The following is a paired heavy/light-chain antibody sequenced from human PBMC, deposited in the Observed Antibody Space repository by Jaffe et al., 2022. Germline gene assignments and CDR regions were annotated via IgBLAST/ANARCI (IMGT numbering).Heavy chain of an antibody. V-gene: IGHV4-59*01. D-gene: IGHD1-26*01. Sequence: QVQLQESGPGLVKPSETLSLTCTVSGGSINNLYWSWIRQPPGKGLEWIGYIYFSGSTNYNPSLKSRVTISIDTSKSQFSLKLSSVTAADTAMYYCATERHTGSYYWFDPWGQGTLVTVSS. CDR1: GGSINNLY. CDR2: IYFSGST. CDR3: ATERHTGSYYWFDP. J-gene: IGHJ5*02.
Light chain of an antibody. J-gene: IGKJ3*01. Sequence: DIQMTQSPSSVSASVGDRVTITCRASHGISSWLAWYQQKPGKAPKLLIYAASSLQSGVPSRFSGSGSGTDFTLTISSLQPEDSATYYCQQANNFPFTFGPGTTVHVK. CDR1: HGISSW. CDR2: AAS. V-gene: IGKV1-12*01. CDR3: QQANNFPFT.